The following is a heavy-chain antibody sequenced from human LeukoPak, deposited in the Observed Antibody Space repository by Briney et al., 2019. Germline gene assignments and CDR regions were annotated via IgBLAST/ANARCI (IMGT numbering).Heavy chain of an antibody. CDR1: GGSFSGYY. CDR2: INHSGST. CDR3: ARGYQYYYDSSGYWGYYYGMDV. D-gene: IGHD3-22*01. V-gene: IGHV4-34*01. J-gene: IGHJ6*02. Sequence: SETLSLTCAVYGGSFSGYYWSWIRQPPGKGLEWIGEINHSGSTNYNPSLKSRVTISVDTSKNQFSLKLSSVTAADTAVYYCARGYQYYYDSSGYWGYYYGMDVWGQGSTVTVSS.